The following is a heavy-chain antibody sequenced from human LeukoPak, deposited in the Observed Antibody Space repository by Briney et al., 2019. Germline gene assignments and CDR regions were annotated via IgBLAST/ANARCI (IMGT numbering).Heavy chain of an antibody. J-gene: IGHJ4*02. Sequence: SETLSLTCTVSGGSISSSRYYWGWIRHPPGKGLEWIGNIYYSESTYYNPSLKSRVTISVDTSKNQFSLKLSSVTAADTAVYYCAEQRRDGYNYFDYWGQGTLVTVSS. CDR1: GGSISSSRYY. V-gene: IGHV4-39*01. CDR3: AEQRRDGYNYFDY. D-gene: IGHD5-24*01. CDR2: IYYSEST.